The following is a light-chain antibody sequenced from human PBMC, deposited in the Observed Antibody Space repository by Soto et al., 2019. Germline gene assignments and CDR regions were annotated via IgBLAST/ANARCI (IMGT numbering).Light chain of an antibody. Sequence: QSALTQPASVSGSPGQSITISCTGTSSDVGSYNYVSWYQQHPGKAPKLMIYEVSDRPSGISSRFSGSKSGNTASLTISGLQPEDEADYSCSSYTSSSTLFGTGTKVTVL. V-gene: IGLV2-14*01. CDR3: SSYTSSSTL. CDR2: EVS. J-gene: IGLJ1*01. CDR1: SSDVGSYNY.